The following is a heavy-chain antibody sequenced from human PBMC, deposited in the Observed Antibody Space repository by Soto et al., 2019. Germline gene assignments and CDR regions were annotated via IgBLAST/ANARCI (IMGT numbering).Heavy chain of an antibody. Sequence: TLSLTCAVYDGSFSDYGGSWIRTHPGKGLEWIGRIYYSGSTYYNPSLKSRVTISVDTSKNQFSLKLSSVTAADTAVYYCAREEQQLVYYYGMDVWGQGTTVTFS. D-gene: IGHD6-13*01. J-gene: IGHJ6*02. V-gene: IGHV4-34*01. CDR1: DGSFSDYG. CDR3: AREEQQLVYYYGMDV. CDR2: IYYSGST.